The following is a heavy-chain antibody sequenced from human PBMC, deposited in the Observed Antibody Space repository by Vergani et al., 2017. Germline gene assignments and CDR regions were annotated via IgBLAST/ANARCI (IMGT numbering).Heavy chain of an antibody. V-gene: IGHV3-11*04. CDR2: IASSDTTV. D-gene: IGHD3-10*01. J-gene: IGHJ6*02. Sequence: VQLVESGGGLVKPGGSLRLSCTASGFFFSDYYMSWLRQAPGKGLEWISYIASSDTTVYYADSVKGRFTISRDNAKNSLYLQMNSLRAEDTAVYYCARGRITMVRGVTDYGMDVWGQGTTVTVSS. CDR3: ARGRITMVRGVTDYGMDV. CDR1: GFFFSDYY.